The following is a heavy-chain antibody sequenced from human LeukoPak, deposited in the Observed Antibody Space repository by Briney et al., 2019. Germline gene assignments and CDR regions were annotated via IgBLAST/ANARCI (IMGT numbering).Heavy chain of an antibody. D-gene: IGHD6-19*01. Sequence: SETLSLTCTVSGGSISSYYWSWIRQPPGKGLEWIGYIYYSGSTNYNPSLKSRVTISVDTSKNQFSLKLSSVTAGDTAVYYCARSSGFVKNFDYWGQGTLVTVSS. V-gene: IGHV4-59*01. CDR2: IYYSGST. CDR3: ARSSGFVKNFDY. CDR1: GGSISSYY. J-gene: IGHJ4*02.